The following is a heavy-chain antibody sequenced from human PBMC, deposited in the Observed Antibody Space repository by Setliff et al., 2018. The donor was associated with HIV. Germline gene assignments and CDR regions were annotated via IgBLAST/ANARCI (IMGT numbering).Heavy chain of an antibody. D-gene: IGHD3-16*01. CDR3: ARGRKLTTSRTSFFYDFDV. CDR1: GDSIISSGDF. J-gene: IGHJ6*02. Sequence: SETLSLTCTVSGDSIISSGDFWSWIRQHPGKGLEWIGHIYSSGMTKSTASLRSRVTISMDSSMNQFSLKLTSVTAADTAVYYCARGRKLTTSRTSFFYDFDVWGPGTTVTVSS. V-gene: IGHV4-39*02. CDR2: IYSSGMT.